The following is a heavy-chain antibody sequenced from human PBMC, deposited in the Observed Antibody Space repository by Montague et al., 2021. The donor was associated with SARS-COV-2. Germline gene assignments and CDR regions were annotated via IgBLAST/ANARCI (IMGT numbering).Heavy chain of an antibody. D-gene: IGHD5-12*01. Sequence: SLRLSCAASGFTFSSYAMSWVRQAPGKGLEWVSAISGSGGSTYYADSVKGRLTISRDNSKNTLYLQMNSLRAEDTAVYYCAVDIVATIKRTFDYWGQGTLVTVSS. CDR2: ISGSGGST. CDR3: AVDIVATIKRTFDY. V-gene: IGHV3-23*01. CDR1: GFTFSSYA. J-gene: IGHJ4*02.